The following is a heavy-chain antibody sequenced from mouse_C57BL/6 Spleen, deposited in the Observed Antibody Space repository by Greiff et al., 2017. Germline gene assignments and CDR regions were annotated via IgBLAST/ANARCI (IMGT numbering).Heavy chain of an antibody. J-gene: IGHJ2*01. CDR3: ARPIYYGYYAFDY. V-gene: IGHV5-17*01. CDR1: GFTFSDYG. CDR2: ISSGSSTT. Sequence: EVKLMESGGGLVKPGGSLKLSCAASGFTFSDYGMHWVRQAPEKGLEWVAYISSGSSTTYYADTLKGRFTISRDNAKNTLFLQMTSLRSEDTAMYYCARPIYYGYYAFDYWGQGTTLTVSS. D-gene: IGHD2-3*01.